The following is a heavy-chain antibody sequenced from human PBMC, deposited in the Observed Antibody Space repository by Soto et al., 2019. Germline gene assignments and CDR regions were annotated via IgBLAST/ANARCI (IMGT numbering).Heavy chain of an antibody. V-gene: IGHV4-39*01. J-gene: IGHJ4*02. Sequence: ASETLSLTCTVTGDSINNRSYYWGWIRQPPGKGLEWIGSIYYSGSTYNNPSLKSRVSMSVDTSKNQFSLKLRSVTAADTALYYCARQRTSVVTQAYFDSWGQGSLVTVSS. CDR1: GDSINNRSYY. D-gene: IGHD2-21*02. CDR3: ARQRTSVVTQAYFDS. CDR2: IYYSGST.